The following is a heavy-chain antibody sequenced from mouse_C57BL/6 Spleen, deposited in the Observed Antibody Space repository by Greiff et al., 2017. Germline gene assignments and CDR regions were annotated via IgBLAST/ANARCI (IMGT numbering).Heavy chain of an antibody. CDR2: IDPSDSYT. J-gene: IGHJ3*01. D-gene: IGHD2-4*01. V-gene: IGHV1-69*01. CDR1: GYTFTSYW. CDR3: ARSYDYDGRAWFGY. Sequence: QVQLQQPGAELVMPGASVKLSCKASGYTFTSYWMHWVKQRPGQGLEWIGEIDPSDSYTNYNQKFKGKSTLTVDKSSSTAYMQLSSLTSEDSAVYYCARSYDYDGRAWFGYWGQGTLVTVSA.